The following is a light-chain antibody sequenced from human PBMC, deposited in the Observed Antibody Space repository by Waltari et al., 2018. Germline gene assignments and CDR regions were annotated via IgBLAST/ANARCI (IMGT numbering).Light chain of an antibody. V-gene: IGLV2-11*01. CDR3: CSYAGSYTYV. CDR2: DVT. Sequence: QSALTHPRSVSGSPGQAVTISRTGTSSDVGGYNIVSWYQQHPGKAPKLMIYDVTKRPSGVPDRFSGSKAGNTASLTISGLQAEDEADYYCCSYAGSYTYVFGTGTKVTVL. CDR1: SSDVGGYNI. J-gene: IGLJ1*01.